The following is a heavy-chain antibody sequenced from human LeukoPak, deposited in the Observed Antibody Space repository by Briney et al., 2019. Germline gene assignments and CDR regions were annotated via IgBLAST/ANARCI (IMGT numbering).Heavy chain of an antibody. Sequence: GGSLRLSCAASGFTFSIYAMHWVRQGPGKGLEHVSGISYNGSQTYYENSVKDRFTISRDDAKNTVYLQMASLRVDDMAAYYCVRDRGGSGWYYFDYWGQGILVTVSS. V-gene: IGHV3-64*01. CDR3: VRDRGGSGWYYFDY. D-gene: IGHD6-19*01. CDR1: GFTFSIYA. J-gene: IGHJ4*02. CDR2: ISYNGSQT.